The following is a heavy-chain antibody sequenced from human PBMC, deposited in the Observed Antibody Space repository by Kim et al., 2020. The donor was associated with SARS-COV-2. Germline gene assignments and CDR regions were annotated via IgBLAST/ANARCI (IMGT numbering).Heavy chain of an antibody. CDR3: ARTGYGFPFDY. J-gene: IGHJ4*02. CDR2: IYHSGST. V-gene: IGHV4-38-2*02. Sequence: SETLSLTCTVSGYSISSGYYWAWIRQPPRKGLEWIGTIYHSGSTYYNPSLKSRVTISVDTSKNQFSLKLSSVTAADTAVYYCARTGYGFPFDYWGQGTLVTVSS. CDR1: GYSISSGYY. D-gene: IGHD5-18*01.